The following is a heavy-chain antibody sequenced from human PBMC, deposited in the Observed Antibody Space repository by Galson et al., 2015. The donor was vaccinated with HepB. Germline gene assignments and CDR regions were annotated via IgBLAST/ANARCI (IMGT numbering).Heavy chain of an antibody. Sequence: SLTCTVSGGSISSGDYYWSWIRQPPGKGLEWIGYIYYSGSTYYNPSLKSRVTISVDTSKNQFSLKLSSVTAADTAVYYCARAGLYYYDSSGYYYPNRYFDYWGQGTLVTVSS. CDR3: ARAGLYYYDSSGYYYPNRYFDY. CDR2: IYYSGST. J-gene: IGHJ4*02. D-gene: IGHD3-22*01. CDR1: GGSISSGDYY. V-gene: IGHV4-30-4*01.